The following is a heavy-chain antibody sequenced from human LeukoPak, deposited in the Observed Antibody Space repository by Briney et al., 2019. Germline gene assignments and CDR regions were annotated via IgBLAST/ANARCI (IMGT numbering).Heavy chain of an antibody. D-gene: IGHD3-10*01. J-gene: IGHJ4*02. Sequence: GGSLRLSCAASGFTFSSYAMHWVRQAPGKGLEWVAVISYDGSNKYYADSVKGRFTISRDNSKNTLYLQMNSLRAEDTAVYFCASHPDGSGSYLDHWGQGTLATVSS. CDR3: ASHPDGSGSYLDH. V-gene: IGHV3-30-3*01. CDR1: GFTFSSYA. CDR2: ISYDGSNK.